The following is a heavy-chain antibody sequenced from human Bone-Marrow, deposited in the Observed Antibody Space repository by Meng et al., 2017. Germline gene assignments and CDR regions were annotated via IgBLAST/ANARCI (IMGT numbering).Heavy chain of an antibody. CDR2: FHHSGTT. J-gene: IGHJ4*02. Sequence: QVRLQESAPGLVKPAGTLSPTCGVSGASVSSGYWWTWVRQPPGKGLEWIGEFHHSGTTNYNPSLRSRVTISVDTSKNQFSLRLTSVTAADTAVYYCAASPGWWRIDSWGQGTLVTVSS. V-gene: IGHV4-4*02. CDR1: GASVSSGYW. D-gene: IGHD6-19*01. CDR3: AASPGWWRIDS.